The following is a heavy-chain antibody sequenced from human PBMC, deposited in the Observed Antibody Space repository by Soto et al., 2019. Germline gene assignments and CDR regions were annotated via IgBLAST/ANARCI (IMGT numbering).Heavy chain of an antibody. Sequence: EVQLVESGGGLVQPGESLRLSCAASGFTFSPFYMHWVRQAPGKGLEWVSHINGDGTTTVYADSVKGRFTISRDNAKRTLYLQMSSLRTEDTAVYYCVRDRGYPDSFDIWGQGTMGTVSS. D-gene: IGHD6-13*01. CDR3: VRDRGYPDSFDI. CDR1: GFTFSPFY. V-gene: IGHV3-74*01. J-gene: IGHJ3*02. CDR2: INGDGTTT.